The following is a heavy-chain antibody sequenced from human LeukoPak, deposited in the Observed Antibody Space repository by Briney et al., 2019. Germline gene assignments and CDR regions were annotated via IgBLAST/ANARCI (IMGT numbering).Heavy chain of an antibody. Sequence: GGSLRLSCAASGFTFSSYWMHWVRQAPGKGLVWVSRINTDGSSTSYADSVKGRFTISRDNAKNTLYLQMNSLRAEDTAVYYCAQGDDYGLFGYWGQGTLVTVSS. CDR2: INTDGSST. CDR1: GFTFSSYW. V-gene: IGHV3-74*01. J-gene: IGHJ4*02. D-gene: IGHD4-17*01. CDR3: AQGDDYGLFGY.